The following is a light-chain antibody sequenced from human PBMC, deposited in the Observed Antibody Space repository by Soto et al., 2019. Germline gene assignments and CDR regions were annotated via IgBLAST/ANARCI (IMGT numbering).Light chain of an antibody. CDR2: ELS. J-gene: IGLJ2*01. CDR1: SRDVGGHDY. V-gene: IGLV2-8*01. Sequence: QSALTQPPSASGSPGQSVTISCTGTSRDVGGHDYVSWYQQHPGKAPKLMIYELSKRPSGVPDRFSGSKSGNTASLTVSGLQAEDEADYYCSSYVTGNSLLFGGGTKVTVL. CDR3: SSYVTGNSLL.